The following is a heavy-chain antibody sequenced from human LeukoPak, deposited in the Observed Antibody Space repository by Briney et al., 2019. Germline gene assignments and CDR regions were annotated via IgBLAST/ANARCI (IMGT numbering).Heavy chain of an antibody. Sequence: SQTLSLTCTVSGASISSGGYYWSWVRQHPGKGLEWIAYIYYTGSTYYNPSLRSRVLISVDTSKNQFSLKLNSVTAADTAVYYCARGGSYLDYWGQGTLVTVSS. CDR1: GASISSGGYY. CDR2: IYYTGST. CDR3: ARGGSYLDY. V-gene: IGHV4-31*03. J-gene: IGHJ4*02. D-gene: IGHD1-26*01.